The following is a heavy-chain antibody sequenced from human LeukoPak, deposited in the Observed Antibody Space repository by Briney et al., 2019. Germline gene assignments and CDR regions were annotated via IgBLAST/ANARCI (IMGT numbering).Heavy chain of an antibody. J-gene: IGHJ4*02. Sequence: GASVKVSCKASGYTFSSYGISWVRQAPGQGLEWMGWISGYNGNTNYAQKLQGRVTMTTDTSTSTAYMELRSLRSVDTAVYYCARDVSGWSYFDYWGQGTLVTVSS. CDR2: ISGYNGNT. V-gene: IGHV1-18*04. D-gene: IGHD6-19*01. CDR1: GYTFSSYG. CDR3: ARDVSGWSYFDY.